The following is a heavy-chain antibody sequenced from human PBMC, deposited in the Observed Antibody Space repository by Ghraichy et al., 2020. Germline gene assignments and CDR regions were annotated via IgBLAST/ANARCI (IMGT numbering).Heavy chain of an antibody. CDR2: ISAYNGNT. Sequence: ASVKVSCKASGYTFTSYGISWVRQAPGQGLEWMGWISAYNGNTNYAQKLQGRVTMTTDTSTSTAYMELRSLRSDDTAVYYCARRYYDSSGYYYYYYGMEVWGQGTTVTVSS. D-gene: IGHD3-22*01. CDR1: GYTFTSYG. CDR3: ARRYYDSSGYYYYYYGMEV. J-gene: IGHJ6*02. V-gene: IGHV1-18*01.